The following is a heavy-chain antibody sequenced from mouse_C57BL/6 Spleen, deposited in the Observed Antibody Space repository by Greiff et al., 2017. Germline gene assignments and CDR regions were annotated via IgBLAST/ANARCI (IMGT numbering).Heavy chain of an antibody. D-gene: IGHD1-1*01. Sequence: LQESGAELVKPGASVKISCKASGYAFSSYWMNWVKQRPGKGLEWIGQIYPGDGDTNYNGKFKGKATLTADKSSSTAYMQLSSLTSEDSAVYFCARTYGSSYDWYFDVWGTGTTVTVSS. CDR2: IYPGDGDT. CDR1: GYAFSSYW. V-gene: IGHV1-80*01. J-gene: IGHJ1*03. CDR3: ARTYGSSYDWYFDV.